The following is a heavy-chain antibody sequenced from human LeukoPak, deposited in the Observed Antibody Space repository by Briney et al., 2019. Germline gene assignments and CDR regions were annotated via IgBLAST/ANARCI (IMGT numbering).Heavy chain of an antibody. CDR1: GFTFEHYS. CDR2: ISGDGLTT. J-gene: IGHJ4*02. Sequence: VGSLRLSCVASGFTFEHYSMHWVRQLPGKGLEWVSLISGDGLTTHYGDSMTGRATISRDNGKNSLSLQMNSLKTEDSGLYYCAKGVNGISYTFDYWGRGTLVTVSS. CDR3: AKGVNGISYTFDY. D-gene: IGHD2-8*01. V-gene: IGHV3-43*02.